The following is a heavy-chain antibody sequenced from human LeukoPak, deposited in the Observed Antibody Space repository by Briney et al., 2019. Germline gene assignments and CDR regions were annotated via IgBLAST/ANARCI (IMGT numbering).Heavy chain of an antibody. J-gene: IGHJ4*02. V-gene: IGHV3-7*01. CDR2: INQDGSEK. Sequence: GGSLRLSCAASGFTFSSYSMNWVRQAPGKGLEWAATINQDGSEKYYVDSVKGRFTISRDNAKNSLFLQMNSLRAEDTAVYYCARDRITDFWSGYYTNYFDYWGQGTLVTVSS. CDR1: GFTFSSYS. D-gene: IGHD3-3*01. CDR3: ARDRITDFWSGYYTNYFDY.